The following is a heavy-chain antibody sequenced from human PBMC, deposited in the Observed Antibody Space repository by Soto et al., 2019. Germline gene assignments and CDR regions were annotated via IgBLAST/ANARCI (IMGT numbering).Heavy chain of an antibody. J-gene: IGHJ3*02. V-gene: IGHV4-34*01. Sequence: QVQLQQWGAGLLKPSETLSLTCAVYGGSFSGYYWSWIRQPPGKGLEWIGEINHSGSTNYNPSLKSRVTISVDTSKNQFSLKLSSVTAADMAVYYCARGHTFGELSRPYAFNIWGQGTMVTVSS. D-gene: IGHD3-10*01. CDR2: INHSGST. CDR1: GGSFSGYY. CDR3: ARGHTFGELSRPYAFNI.